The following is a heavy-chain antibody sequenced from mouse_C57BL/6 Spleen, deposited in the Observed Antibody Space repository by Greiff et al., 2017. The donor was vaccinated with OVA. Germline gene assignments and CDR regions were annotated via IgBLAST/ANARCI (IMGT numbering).Heavy chain of an antibody. V-gene: IGHV14-2*01. CDR1: GFTFTDYY. CDR3: ARGIYWYFDV. CDR2: IDPEDGET. Sequence: EVQLQQSGAELVKPGASVKLSCTASGFTFTDYYMHWVKQRPEQGLEWIGRIDPEDGETKYTPKFQGKATITADTSSNTAYMQLSSLTSEDSAVYYGARGIYWYFDVWGTGTTVTVSS. J-gene: IGHJ1*03.